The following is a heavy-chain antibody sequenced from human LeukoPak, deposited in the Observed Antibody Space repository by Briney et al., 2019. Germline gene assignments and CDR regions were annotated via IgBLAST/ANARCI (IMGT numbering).Heavy chain of an antibody. CDR3: ASQPSAVAGNY. J-gene: IGHJ4*02. V-gene: IGHV3-7*02. CDR2: IAPDGTQK. D-gene: IGHD6-19*01. CDR1: GFTFSYYW. Sequence: GESLRLSCAASGFTFSYYWMTWVRQAPGKGLEWVANIAPDGTQKYYVDSVTGRFTISRDNAKYSLYLQMNSLRAEDTGVYYCASQPSAVAGNYWGQGTLVTVSS.